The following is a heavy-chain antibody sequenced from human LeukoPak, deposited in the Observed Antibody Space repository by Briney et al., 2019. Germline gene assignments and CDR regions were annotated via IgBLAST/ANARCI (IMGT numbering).Heavy chain of an antibody. Sequence: GRSLRLSCAASGFTFDDYAMHWVRQAPGKGLEWVSGISWNSGSIGYADSVKGRFTISRDNAENSLYLQMNSLRAEDTALYYCAKDLARIVGAAGFDYWGQGTLVTVSS. CDR2: ISWNSGSI. CDR3: AKDLARIVGAAGFDY. CDR1: GFTFDDYA. V-gene: IGHV3-9*01. D-gene: IGHD1-26*01. J-gene: IGHJ4*02.